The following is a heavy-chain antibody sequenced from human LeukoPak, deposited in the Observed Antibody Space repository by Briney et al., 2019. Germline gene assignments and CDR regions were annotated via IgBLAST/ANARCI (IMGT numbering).Heavy chain of an antibody. D-gene: IGHD5-24*01. J-gene: IGHJ4*02. CDR1: GGSISTYY. V-gene: IGHV4-59*01. CDR3: ARGAGTKEMAFGH. Sequence: SETLSLTCTVSGGSISTYYWSWIRQPPGKGLEWIGYIYYSGSTNYNPSLESRVTISVDTSKNHFSLKLTSVTAADTAVYYCARGAGTKEMAFGHWGQGTLVTVSS. CDR2: IYYSGST.